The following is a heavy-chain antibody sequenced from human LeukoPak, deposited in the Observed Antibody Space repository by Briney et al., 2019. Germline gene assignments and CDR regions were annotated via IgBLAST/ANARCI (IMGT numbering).Heavy chain of an antibody. CDR1: GYTFTGYY. CDR2: INPNSGGT. Sequence: ASVKVSCKASGYTFTGYYMHWVRQAPGQGLEWMGWINPNSGGTNYAQKFQGRVTMTRDTSISTAYMELSRLRSDDTAVYYCARYAGAAAGHFDYWGQGTLVTVSS. J-gene: IGHJ4*02. V-gene: IGHV1-2*02. CDR3: ARYAGAAAGHFDY. D-gene: IGHD6-13*01.